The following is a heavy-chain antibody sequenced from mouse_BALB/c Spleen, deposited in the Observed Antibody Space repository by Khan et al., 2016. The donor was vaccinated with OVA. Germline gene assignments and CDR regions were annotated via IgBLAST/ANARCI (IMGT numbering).Heavy chain of an antibody. CDR2: VSTGGHYT. CDR3: ARLAYYYDSEGFAY. Sequence: EVELVESGGDVVKPGGSLKLSCAVSGFTFSTYGMSWVRQTPDKRLEWVATVSTGGHYTYYPDTVKGRFTISRDNAKNTLYLQMRSLKSEDTAMFYCARLAYYYDSEGFAYWGQGTLVTVSA. CDR1: GFTFSTYG. J-gene: IGHJ3*01. V-gene: IGHV5-6*01. D-gene: IGHD1-1*01.